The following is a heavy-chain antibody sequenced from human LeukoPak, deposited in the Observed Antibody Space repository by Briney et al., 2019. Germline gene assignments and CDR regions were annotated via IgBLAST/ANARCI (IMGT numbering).Heavy chain of an antibody. CDR3: ARVAERTWLPYDAAFDI. D-gene: IGHD3-9*01. CDR1: GYSISGGYY. V-gene: IGHV4-38-2*02. Sequence: PSETLSLTCTVSGYSISGGYYWGWIRQPPGKGLEWIGTIYHGGSTYYNPSLESRVTISLDTSKNHFSLNLTSVTAADTAIYYCARVAERTWLPYDAAFDIWGLGTMVTVSS. J-gene: IGHJ3*02. CDR2: IYHGGST.